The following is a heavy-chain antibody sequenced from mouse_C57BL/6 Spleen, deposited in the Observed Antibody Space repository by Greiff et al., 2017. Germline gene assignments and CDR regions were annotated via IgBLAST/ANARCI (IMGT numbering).Heavy chain of an antibody. V-gene: IGHV1-55*01. D-gene: IGHD2-2*01. J-gene: IGHJ4*01. Sequence: VQLQQPGAELVKPGASVKMSCKASGYTFTSYWITWVKQRPGQGLEWIGDIYPGSGSTNYNEKFKSKATLTVDTSSSTAYMQLSSLTSEDSAVYYCAVGGYGYDGYYYAMDYWGQGTSVTVSS. CDR1: GYTFTSYW. CDR3: AVGGYGYDGYYYAMDY. CDR2: IYPGSGST.